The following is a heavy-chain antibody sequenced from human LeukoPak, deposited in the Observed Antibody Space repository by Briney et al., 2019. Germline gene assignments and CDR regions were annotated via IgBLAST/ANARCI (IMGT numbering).Heavy chain of an antibody. CDR1: GFTVSSNY. CDR3: ARYRGYSYVDY. CDR2: IYSGGST. J-gene: IGHJ4*02. D-gene: IGHD5-18*01. V-gene: IGHV3-66*01. Sequence: SGGSLRLSCAASGFTVSSNYMSWVRQAPGKGLEWVSVIYSGGSTYYAGSVKGRFTISRDNSKNTLYLQMNSLRAEDTAVYYCARYRGYSYVDYWGQGTLVTVSS.